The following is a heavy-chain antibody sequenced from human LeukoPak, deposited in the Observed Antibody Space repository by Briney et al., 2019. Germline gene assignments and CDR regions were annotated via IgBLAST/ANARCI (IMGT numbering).Heavy chain of an antibody. D-gene: IGHD2-15*01. Sequence: GGSLRLSCEASGFTFSSFAMSWVRQAPGKGLEWVSAISGSGDNTYYADSVKGQFTVSRDNSRNTLYLQMNSLRAEDTAVYYCANLHSLYCSGGTCYVHYWGQGTLVTVSS. CDR3: ANLHSLYCSGGTCYVHY. CDR1: GFTFSSFA. V-gene: IGHV3-23*01. J-gene: IGHJ4*02. CDR2: ISGSGDNT.